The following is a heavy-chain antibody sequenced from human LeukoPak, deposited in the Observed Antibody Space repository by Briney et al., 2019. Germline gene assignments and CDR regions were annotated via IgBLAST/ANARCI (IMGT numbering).Heavy chain of an antibody. D-gene: IGHD3-10*01. J-gene: IGHJ4*02. Sequence: GGSLRLSCAASGFTVNSNYMSWVRQAPGKGLEWVSVIYSGGSTYYADSVKGRFTISRDNSKNTLYLQMNSLRAEDTAVYYCARPDYGSGRSDYWGQGTLVTVSS. V-gene: IGHV3-53*01. CDR3: ARPDYGSGRSDY. CDR2: IYSGGST. CDR1: GFTVNSNY.